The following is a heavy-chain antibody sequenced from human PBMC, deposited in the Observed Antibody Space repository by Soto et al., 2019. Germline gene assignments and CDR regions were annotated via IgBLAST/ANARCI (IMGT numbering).Heavy chain of an antibody. CDR2: ISAYNGNT. J-gene: IGHJ6*02. Sequence: ASVKVSCKASGSTFTSYGISWVRQAPGQGLEWTGWISAYNGNTNNAQKLQGRVTMTTDTSTSTAYMELSSLRSDDTAVYYCARFTITIFGVAPPVNYYYGMDVWGQGTTVTVSS. CDR1: GSTFTSYG. D-gene: IGHD3-3*01. V-gene: IGHV1-18*04. CDR3: ARFTITIFGVAPPVNYYYGMDV.